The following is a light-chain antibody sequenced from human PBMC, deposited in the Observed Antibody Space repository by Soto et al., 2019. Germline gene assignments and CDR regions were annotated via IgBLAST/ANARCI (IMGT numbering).Light chain of an antibody. CDR1: QFTNGKY. Sequence: DIVLTQAPDNLSLSPGESATLSCRVSQFTNGKYVAWYQQRHGLPPRLLVYGASKRAPGIPDRFRGSGSGSEFTLTISAVEPEDFAVYYCQQYGSSQITFGQGTRLEIK. J-gene: IGKJ5*01. CDR2: GAS. V-gene: IGKV3-20*01. CDR3: QQYGSSQIT.